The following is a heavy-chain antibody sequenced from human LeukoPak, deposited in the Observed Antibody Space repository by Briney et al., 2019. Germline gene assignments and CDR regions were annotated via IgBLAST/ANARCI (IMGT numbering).Heavy chain of an antibody. V-gene: IGHV4-4*02. D-gene: IGHD6-13*01. CDR2: IYHSGST. CDR1: GDSISSSNW. Sequence: SETLSLTCAVSGDSISSSNWRSWVRQPPGKGLEWIGEIYHSGSTNYNPSLKSRVTISVDKSKNQFSLKLSSVTAADTAVYYCARVGSSSWSYWFDPWGQGTLVTVSS. CDR3: ARVGSSSWSYWFDP. J-gene: IGHJ5*02.